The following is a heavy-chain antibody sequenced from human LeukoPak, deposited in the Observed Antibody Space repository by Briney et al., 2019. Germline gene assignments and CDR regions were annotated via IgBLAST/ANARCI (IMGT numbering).Heavy chain of an antibody. J-gene: IGHJ6*02. D-gene: IGHD3-22*01. CDR3: GRDSYDSSGDYYGYYYYGMDV. Sequence: GGSLRLSCAASGFPFSSYSMNWVRQASGKGLEWVSYISCSSSNIYYADSVRGRFTISRDNAKNSLYLQMNSLRDEDTAVYYCGRDSYDSSGDYYGYYYYGMDVWGQGTTVTVSS. CDR2: ISCSSSNI. CDR1: GFPFSSYS. V-gene: IGHV3-48*02.